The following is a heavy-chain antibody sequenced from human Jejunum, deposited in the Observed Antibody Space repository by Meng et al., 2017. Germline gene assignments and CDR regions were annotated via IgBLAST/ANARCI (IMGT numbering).Heavy chain of an antibody. CDR3: ATTGEDGAGLDY. V-gene: IGHV3-33*01. CDR2: IWFDGSNK. CDR1: GFTFSSYG. Sequence: QVQLVESGGGVVQPGRSLRLSCAASGFTFSSYGMHWVRQAPGKGLEWVSLIWFDGSNKYYSESVKGRFTISRDNSKNTLYLQMNSLRAEDTAVYYCATTGEDGAGLDYWGQGPLVTVSS. J-gene: IGHJ4*02. D-gene: IGHD1-14*01.